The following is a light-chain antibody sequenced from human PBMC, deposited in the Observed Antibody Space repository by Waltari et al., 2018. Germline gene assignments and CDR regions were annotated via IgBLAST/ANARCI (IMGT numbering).Light chain of an antibody. CDR3: QHYLRLPVT. CDR2: GAS. J-gene: IGKJ1*01. Sequence: EIVLTQSPGTLSLSVGERATVPCRASESVSRALAWYQQKPGQAPRLLIYGASTRATGIPDRFSGSGSGADFRLTISRLEPDDFAVYYCQHYLRLPVTFGQGTTVEI. CDR1: ESVSRA. V-gene: IGKV3-20*01.